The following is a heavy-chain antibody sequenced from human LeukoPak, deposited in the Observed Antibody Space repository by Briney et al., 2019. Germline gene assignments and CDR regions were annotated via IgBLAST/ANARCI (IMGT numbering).Heavy chain of an antibody. CDR2: INHSGST. J-gene: IGHJ6*02. V-gene: IGHV4-34*01. D-gene: IGHD3-3*01. Sequence: SETLSLTCAVYGGSFSGYYWSWIRQPPGKGLEWIGEINHSGSTNYNPSLKSRVTISVDTSKNQFSLKLSSVTAADTAVYYCARHSAYDFWSGYYYYGMDVWGQGTTVTVSS. CDR3: ARHSAYDFWSGYYYYGMDV. CDR1: GGSFSGYY.